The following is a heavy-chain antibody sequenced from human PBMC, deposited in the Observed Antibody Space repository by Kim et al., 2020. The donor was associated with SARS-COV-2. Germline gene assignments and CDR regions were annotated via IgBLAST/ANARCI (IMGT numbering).Heavy chain of an antibody. V-gene: IGHV4-39*02. Sequence: SETLSLTCTVSSGSISSSSYYWGWIRQPPGKGLEWIGSIYYSGSTYYNPSLKSRVTISVDTSKNQFSLKLSSVTAADTAVYYCARETLGLAGNFDYWGQGTLVTVSS. CDR1: SGSISSSSYY. CDR2: IYYSGST. D-gene: IGHD6-19*01. J-gene: IGHJ4*02. CDR3: ARETLGLAGNFDY.